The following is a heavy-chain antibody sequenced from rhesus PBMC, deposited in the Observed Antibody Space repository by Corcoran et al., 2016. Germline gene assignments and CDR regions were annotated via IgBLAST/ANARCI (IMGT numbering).Heavy chain of an antibody. D-gene: IGHD2-21*01. Sequence: QLQLQESGPGLEKPSETLSVTCAVSGGSISSSYCSWIRQAPGKGLEWIGYIYVSGSSTNYNPSLKSRVTLSVDTSKNQLSLKLSSVTTADTAVYYCARDRCTGSGCYGTFDYWGQGVLVTVSS. V-gene: IGHV4-169*02. CDR1: GGSISSSY. CDR2: IYVSGSST. J-gene: IGHJ4*01. CDR3: ARDRCTGSGCYGTFDY.